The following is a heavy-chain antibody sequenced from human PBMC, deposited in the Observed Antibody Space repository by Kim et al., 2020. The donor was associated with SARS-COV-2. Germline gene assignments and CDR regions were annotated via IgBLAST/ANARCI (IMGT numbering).Heavy chain of an antibody. J-gene: IGHJ4*02. CDR1: GYTFTSYG. V-gene: IGHV1-18*01. CDR3: ARANTLVYGTTSVDY. D-gene: IGHD1-1*01. CDR2: ISAYNGNT. Sequence: ASVKVSCKASGYTFTSYGISWVRQAPGQGLEWMGWISAYNGNTNYAQKLQGRVTMTTDTSTSTAYMELRSLRSDDTAVYYCARANTLVYGTTSVDYWGQGTLVTVSS.